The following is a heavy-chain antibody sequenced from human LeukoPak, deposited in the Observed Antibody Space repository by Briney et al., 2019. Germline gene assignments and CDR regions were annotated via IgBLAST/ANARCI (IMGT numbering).Heavy chain of an antibody. V-gene: IGHV1-18*01. CDR3: ARTLESYYDSSGYYPSGAPSDY. CDR1: GYTFTSYG. Sequence: GASVKVSCKASGYTFTSYGISWVRQAPGQGLEWMGWISAYNGNTNYAQKLQGRVTMTTDTSTSTAYMELRSLRSDDTAVYYCARTLESYYDSSGYYPSGAPSDYWGQGTLVTVSS. J-gene: IGHJ4*02. CDR2: ISAYNGNT. D-gene: IGHD3-22*01.